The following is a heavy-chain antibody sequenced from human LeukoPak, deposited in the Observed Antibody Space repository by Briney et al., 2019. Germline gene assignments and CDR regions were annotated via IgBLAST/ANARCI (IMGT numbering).Heavy chain of an antibody. J-gene: IGHJ4*02. CDR1: GGSISTDSFY. V-gene: IGHV4-39*01. CDR3: ARHGGSRSFDY. D-gene: IGHD3-16*01. Sequence: SETLSLTCVVSGGSISTDSFYWAWIRQPPGKGLEWIGSIYYTGSTYYNPSLKSRISMSVGTSKNQFSLKLRSVTATDTSIFYCARHGGSRSFDYWGQGTLVTVAS. CDR2: IYYTGST.